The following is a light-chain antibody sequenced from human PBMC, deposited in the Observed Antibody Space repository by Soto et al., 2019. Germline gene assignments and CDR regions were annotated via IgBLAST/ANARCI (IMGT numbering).Light chain of an antibody. J-gene: IGKJ2*01. Sequence: EIVLTQSPGTLSLSPGERATLSCRASERLSSVYLAWYQQRPGQPPRLLIYGASNRATGIPDRFSGSGSGTDFTLTISRLEPEDFAVYYCQQYARPPYAFGQGTKVDIK. CDR3: QQYARPPYA. CDR1: ERLSSVY. V-gene: IGKV3-20*01. CDR2: GAS.